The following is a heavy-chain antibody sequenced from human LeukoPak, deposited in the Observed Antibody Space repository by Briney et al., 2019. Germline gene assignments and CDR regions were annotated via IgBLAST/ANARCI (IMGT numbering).Heavy chain of an antibody. D-gene: IGHD1/OR15-1a*01. V-gene: IGHV4-59*08. CDR3: ARRARGTADGDFCHH. J-gene: IGHJ5*02. CDR1: GGSISSYN. Sequence: SETLSLTCTVSGGSISSYNWTWIRQPPGKGLEWIGYIYYSGNTNYNPSLKSRVTISLETSRNQFSLKLSSVTAADTAVYYCARRARGTADGDFCHHWRQEPLVTVSS. CDR2: IYYSGNT.